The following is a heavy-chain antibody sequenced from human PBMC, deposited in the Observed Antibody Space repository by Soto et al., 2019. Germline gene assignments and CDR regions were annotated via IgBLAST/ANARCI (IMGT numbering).Heavy chain of an antibody. J-gene: IGHJ4*02. Sequence: SETLSLTCTVSGDSISSYYWSWIRQPPGRGLEWIGYIFHSGSTNYNPSLKSRVTISVDTSKNQFSLKLSSVTAADTAVYYCARRYGGNLDYWGQGTLVTVSS. D-gene: IGHD1-26*01. CDR3: ARRYGGNLDY. CDR1: GDSISSYY. V-gene: IGHV4-59*08. CDR2: IFHSGST.